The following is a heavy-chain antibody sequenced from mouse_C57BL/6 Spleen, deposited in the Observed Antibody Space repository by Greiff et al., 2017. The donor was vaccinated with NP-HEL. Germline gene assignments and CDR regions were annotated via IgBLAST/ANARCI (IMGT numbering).Heavy chain of an antibody. V-gene: IGHV5-9*01. J-gene: IGHJ3*01. CDR3: ARQNDYGTGAWFAY. D-gene: IGHD2-4*01. CDR1: GFTFSSYT. Sequence: DVHLVESGGGLVKPGGSLKLSCAASGFTFSSYTMSWVRQTPEKRLEWVATISGGGGNTYYPDSVKGRFTISRDNAKNTLYLQMSSLRSEDTALYYCARQNDYGTGAWFAYWGQGTLVTVSA. CDR2: ISGGGGNT.